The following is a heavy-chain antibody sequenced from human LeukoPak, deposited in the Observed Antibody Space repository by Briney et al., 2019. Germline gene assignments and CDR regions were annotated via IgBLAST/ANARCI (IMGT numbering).Heavy chain of an antibody. Sequence: SETLSLTCTVSGGSISSYYWSWIRQPAGKGLERIGRIYTSGSTNYNPSLKSRVTISVDKSKNQFSLKLSSVTAADTAVYYCARLEWSGSSYFDYRGQGTLVTVSS. D-gene: IGHD1-26*01. CDR3: ARLEWSGSSYFDY. CDR2: IYTSGST. J-gene: IGHJ4*02. CDR1: GGSISSYY. V-gene: IGHV4-4*07.